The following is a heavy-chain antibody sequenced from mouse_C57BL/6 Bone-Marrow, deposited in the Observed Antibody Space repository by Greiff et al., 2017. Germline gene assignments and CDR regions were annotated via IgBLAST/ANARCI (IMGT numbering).Heavy chain of an antibody. CDR3: ATQYYGSSYVRFAD. CDR1: GYTFTDYY. CDR2: INPNNGGT. V-gene: IGHV1-26*01. Sequence: VQLQQSGPELVKPGASVKISCKASGYTFTDYYMNWVKQSHGKSLEWIGDINPNNGGTSYNQKFKGKATLTVDKSSSTAYMELRSLTSEDSAVYYCATQYYGSSYVRFADWGQGTLVTVSA. D-gene: IGHD1-1*01. J-gene: IGHJ3*01.